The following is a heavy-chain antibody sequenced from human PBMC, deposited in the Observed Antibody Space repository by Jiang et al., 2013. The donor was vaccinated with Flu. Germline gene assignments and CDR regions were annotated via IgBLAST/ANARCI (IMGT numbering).Heavy chain of an antibody. V-gene: IGHV6-1*01. CDR2: SYYRSHWNY. Sequence: QTLSLTCAISGDSVSSTRVTWTWIRQSPSRGLEWLGRSYYRSHWNYDYAVSVRGRMTITPDTSKNQFSLQLNSITPEDTAVYFCVRLVGNSWFDYWGQGILVTVSS. D-gene: IGHD2-15*01. J-gene: IGHJ4*01. CDR1: GDSVSSTRVT. CDR3: VRLVGNSWFDY.